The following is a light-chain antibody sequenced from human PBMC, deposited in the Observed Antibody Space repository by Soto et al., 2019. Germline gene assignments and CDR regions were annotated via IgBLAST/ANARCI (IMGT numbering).Light chain of an antibody. Sequence: EIVLTQSPGTLSLSPGERATLSCRASQSVSNNYLAWYQQKPGQAPRLLIYGASNRATGIPDRFSGSGSGTDFTLTISSLQPEDFATYYCQQANSFPFTFGQGTLLEIK. CDR2: GAS. V-gene: IGKV3-20*01. CDR3: QQANSFPFT. CDR1: QSVSNNY. J-gene: IGKJ5*01.